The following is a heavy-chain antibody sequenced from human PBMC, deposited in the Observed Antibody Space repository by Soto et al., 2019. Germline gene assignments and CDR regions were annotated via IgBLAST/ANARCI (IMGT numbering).Heavy chain of an antibody. CDR3: ARALGNTAMVRPVSLPDV. J-gene: IGHJ6*02. V-gene: IGHV1-18*01. D-gene: IGHD5-18*01. CDR2: ISAYNGNT. CDR1: GYTFTSYG. Sequence: ASVKVSCKASGYTFTSYGISWVRQAPGQGLEWMGWISAYNGNTNYAQKLQGRVTMTTDTSTSTAYMELRSLRSDGTAVYYCARALGNTAMVRPVSLPDVWGQGTTVTVSS.